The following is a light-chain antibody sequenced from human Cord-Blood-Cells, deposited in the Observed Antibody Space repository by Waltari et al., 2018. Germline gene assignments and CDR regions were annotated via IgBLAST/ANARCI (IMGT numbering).Light chain of an antibody. V-gene: IGLV3-21*03. CDR3: QVWDSSSAHPV. Sequence: SYVLTQPPSVSVAPGKTTRITCGGNNIGSKSVHWYQQKPGQAPVLVVYDDSDRPSGIAERFSCSNSGNTATLTISRVEARDEADYYCQVWDSSSAHPVFGTGTKVTVL. CDR1: NIGSKS. CDR2: DDS. J-gene: IGLJ1*01.